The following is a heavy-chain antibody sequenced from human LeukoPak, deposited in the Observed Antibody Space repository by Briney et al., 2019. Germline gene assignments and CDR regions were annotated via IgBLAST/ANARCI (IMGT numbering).Heavy chain of an antibody. Sequence: GGSLRLSCAASGFTFSRYSMNWVRQAPGKGLEWISYISSSSTSRYYADSVKGRLTISRDNAKNSLYLQMYSLRDEDTAVYYCARDWEQLSDWGQGTLVTVSS. V-gene: IGHV3-48*02. D-gene: IGHD6-6*01. CDR1: GFTFSRYS. CDR3: ARDWEQLSD. J-gene: IGHJ4*02. CDR2: ISSSSTSR.